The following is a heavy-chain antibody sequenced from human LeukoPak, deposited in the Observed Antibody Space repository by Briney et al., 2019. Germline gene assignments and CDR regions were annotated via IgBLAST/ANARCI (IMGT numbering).Heavy chain of an antibody. CDR3: VRAAKERVGGVYYFDY. D-gene: IGHD1-1*01. J-gene: IGHJ4*02. CDR2: IGTAGDT. V-gene: IGHV3-13*01. CDR1: GFTFSDYD. Sequence: PGGSLRLSCAASGFTFSDYDMHWVRQATGKGLEWVSAIGTAGDTYYTGSVKGRFTISRENAKNSLYLQMNSLRAGDTAVYYCVRAAKERVGGVYYFDYWGQGTPVTVSS.